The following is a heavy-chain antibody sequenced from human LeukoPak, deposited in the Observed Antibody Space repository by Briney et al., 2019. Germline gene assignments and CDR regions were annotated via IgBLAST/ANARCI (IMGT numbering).Heavy chain of an antibody. Sequence: GGSLRLSCAASGFTFSSYWTSWVRQAPGKGLEWVANIKQDGSEKYYVDSVKGRFTISRDNAKNSLYLQMNSLRAEDTAVYYCAFGYSYGHETFDYWGQGTLVTVSS. CDR1: GFTFSSYW. CDR3: AFGYSYGHETFDY. CDR2: IKQDGSEK. J-gene: IGHJ4*02. V-gene: IGHV3-7*01. D-gene: IGHD5-18*01.